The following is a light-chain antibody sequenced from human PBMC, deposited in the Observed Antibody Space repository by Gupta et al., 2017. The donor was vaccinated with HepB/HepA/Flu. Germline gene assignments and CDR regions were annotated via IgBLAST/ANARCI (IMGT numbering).Light chain of an antibody. CDR3: QQRSNWPLT. CDR2: DAS. Sequence: EIVLTQSSAPLYLSPGERATLSCRPSQSVSSYLAWYQQKPGQAPRLLIYDASNRATGIPARFSGSGSGTDFTLTISSLEPEDFAVYYCQQRSNWPLTFGGGTKVEIK. J-gene: IGKJ4*01. V-gene: IGKV3-11*01. CDR1: QSVSSY.